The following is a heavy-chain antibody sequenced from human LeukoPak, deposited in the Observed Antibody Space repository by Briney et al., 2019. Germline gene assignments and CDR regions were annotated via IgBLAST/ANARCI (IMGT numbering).Heavy chain of an antibody. V-gene: IGHV3-7*01. CDR2: IRQDGSEK. J-gene: IGHJ4*02. CDR3: ARDRGGIVVVPAASDY. CDR1: GFTFSTYW. Sequence: PGGSLRLSCAASGFTFSTYWMSWVRQAPGKGLEWVANIRQDGSEKDYVDSVKGRFTISRDNAKNSLYLQMNSLRAEDTAVYYCARDRGGIVVVPAASDYWGQGTLVTVSS. D-gene: IGHD2-2*01.